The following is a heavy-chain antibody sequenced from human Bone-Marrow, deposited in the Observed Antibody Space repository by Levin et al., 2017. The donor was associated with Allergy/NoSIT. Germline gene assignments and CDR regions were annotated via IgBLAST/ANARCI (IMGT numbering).Heavy chain of an antibody. J-gene: IGHJ1*01. V-gene: IGHV3-7*03. CDR2: IKQDGSEK. CDR1: GFTFSSYW. Sequence: GGSLRLSCAASGFTFSSYWMSWVRQAPGKGLEWVANIKQDGSEKYYVDSVKGRFTISRDNAKNSLYLQMNSLRAEDTAVYYCARCEELASAEYFQHWGQGTLVTVSS. D-gene: IGHD1-26*01. CDR3: ARCEELASAEYFQH.